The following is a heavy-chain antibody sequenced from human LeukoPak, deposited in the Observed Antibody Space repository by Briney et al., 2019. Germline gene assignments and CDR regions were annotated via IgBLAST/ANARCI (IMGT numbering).Heavy chain of an antibody. CDR3: ARAPGYNSGWSLDF. Sequence: PGRSLRLSCAASGFTVSSTYVSWVRQAPGKGLEWVSVIYSGGSTYYADSVRGRFTISRDNSKNTLYLQMNSLRAEDTAVYYCARAPGYNSGWSLDFWGQGTLVTVSS. CDR1: GFTVSSTY. CDR2: IYSGGST. V-gene: IGHV3-66*01. J-gene: IGHJ4*02. D-gene: IGHD6-19*01.